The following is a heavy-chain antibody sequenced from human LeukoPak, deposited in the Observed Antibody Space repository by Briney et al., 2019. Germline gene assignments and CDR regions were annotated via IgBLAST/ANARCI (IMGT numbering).Heavy chain of an antibody. CDR1: GYSISSGYY. D-gene: IGHD2-21*01. CDR3: ARAIRVAIFNY. V-gene: IGHV4-38-2*02. CDR2: MYHSGSS. J-gene: IGHJ4*02. Sequence: PSETLSLTCTVSGYSISSGYYWGWIRQPPGKGLEWIGSMYHSGSSYYNPSLKSRVTISLDTSKNQFSLKLSSVTAADTAMYYCARAIRVAIFNYWGQGTLVTVSS.